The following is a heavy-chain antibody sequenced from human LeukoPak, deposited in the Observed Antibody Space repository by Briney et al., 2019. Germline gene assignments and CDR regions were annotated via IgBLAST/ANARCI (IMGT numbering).Heavy chain of an antibody. CDR2: INPNSGGT. J-gene: IGHJ4*02. CDR1: GYTFTGYY. CDR3: ARGGEYQLLWWYFDY. V-gene: IGHV1-2*04. D-gene: IGHD2-2*01. Sequence: ASVKVSCKASGYTFTGYYMHWVRQAPGQGLEWMGWINPNSGGTNYAQKFQDWVTMTRDTSISTAYMELSRLRSDDTAVYYCARGGEYQLLWWYFDYWGQGTLVTVSS.